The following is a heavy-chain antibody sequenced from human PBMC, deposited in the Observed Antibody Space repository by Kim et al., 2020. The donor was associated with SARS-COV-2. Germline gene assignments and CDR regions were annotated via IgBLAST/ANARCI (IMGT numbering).Heavy chain of an antibody. CDR2: ISGDGAPT. V-gene: IGHV3-43*02. CDR3: AKDPRPLQYFDSFNPHFDY. CDR1: GFNFNHYA. Sequence: GGSLRLSCAASGFNFNHYAMHWVRQAPGKGLEWVSLISGDGAPTYYADSVKGRFTISRDNSKNSLYLQMNSLRSEDTAFYYCAKDPRPLQYFDSFNPHFDYWGQGTLVTVSS. J-gene: IGHJ4*02. D-gene: IGHD3-9*01.